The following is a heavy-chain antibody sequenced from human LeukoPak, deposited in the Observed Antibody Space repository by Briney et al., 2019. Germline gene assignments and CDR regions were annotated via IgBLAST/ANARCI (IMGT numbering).Heavy chain of an antibody. CDR3: ARRPGPHPHYFDY. V-gene: IGHV4-38-2*01. CDR2: IYHSGST. CDR1: GYSISSGYY. Sequence: PSETPSLTCAVSGYSISSGYYWGWIRQPPGKGLEWIGSIYHSGSTYYNPSLKSRVTISVDTSKNQFSLKLSSVTAADTAVYYCARRPGPHPHYFDYWGQGTLVTVSS. J-gene: IGHJ4*02. D-gene: IGHD3-10*01.